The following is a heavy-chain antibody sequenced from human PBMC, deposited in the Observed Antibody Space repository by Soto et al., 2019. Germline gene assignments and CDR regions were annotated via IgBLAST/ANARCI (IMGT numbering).Heavy chain of an antibody. CDR2: TYYRSKWYN. D-gene: IGHD1-1*01. Sequence: SQTFSLTCAISGDSVSSNSATWNWIRQSPSRGLEWLGRTYYRSKWYNDYAISVKSRITINPDTSKNQFSLQLNSVVPEDTAVYYCGRAHLGSDRYILEPFDPWGQGTLVTVSS. V-gene: IGHV6-1*01. CDR3: GRAHLGSDRYILEPFDP. CDR1: GDSVSSNSAT. J-gene: IGHJ5*02.